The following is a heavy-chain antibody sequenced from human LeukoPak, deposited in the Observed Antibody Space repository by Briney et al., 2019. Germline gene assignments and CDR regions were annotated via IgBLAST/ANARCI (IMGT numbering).Heavy chain of an antibody. CDR1: GVTFSSYW. J-gene: IGHJ4*02. V-gene: IGHV3-7*01. CDR2: IKQDGSEK. D-gene: IGHD5-24*01. Sequence: GGSLRLSCAASGVTFSSYWMSWVRQAPGKGLEWVANIKQDGSEKYYVDSVKGRFTISRDNSKNTLYLQMNSLRAEDTSVYYCARGQRRHIDMAPSFDYWGQGTLVTVSS. CDR3: ARGQRRHIDMAPSFDY.